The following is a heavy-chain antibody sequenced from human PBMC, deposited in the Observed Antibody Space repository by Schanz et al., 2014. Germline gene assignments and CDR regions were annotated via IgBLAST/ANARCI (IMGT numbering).Heavy chain of an antibody. CDR3: TRDSRTWNNWFDS. V-gene: IGHV3-49*04. CDR2: IRSKDYGGPP. D-gene: IGHD1-1*01. CDR1: GFTFTDHA. Sequence: EAQLVESGGGLVQPGRSLTLSCTTSGFTFTDHALSWVRQAPGQGLQWVGFIRSKDYGGPPEYVAPVKGRFTISRDDSRGIAYLHMTSLKTEDTGVYYCTRDSRTWNNWFDSWGQGTLVIVSS. J-gene: IGHJ5*01.